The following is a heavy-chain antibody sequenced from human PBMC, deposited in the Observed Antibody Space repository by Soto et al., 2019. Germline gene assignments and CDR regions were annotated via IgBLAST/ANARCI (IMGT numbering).Heavy chain of an antibody. CDR2: ISAYNGNT. V-gene: IGHV1-18*01. J-gene: IGHJ5*02. Sequence: GASVKVSCKASGYTFTSYGISWVRQAPGQGLEWMGWISAYNGNTNYAQKLQGRVTMTTDTSTSTAYMELRSLRSDDTAVYYCARDLAARRAIRVEFDPWGQGTLVTVSS. CDR3: ARDLAARRAIRVEFDP. D-gene: IGHD6-6*01. CDR1: GYTFTSYG.